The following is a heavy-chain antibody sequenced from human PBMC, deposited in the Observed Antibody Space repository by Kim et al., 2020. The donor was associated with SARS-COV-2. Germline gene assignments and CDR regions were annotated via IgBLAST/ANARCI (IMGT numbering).Heavy chain of an antibody. J-gene: IGHJ4*02. CDR3: ARDKMAAQGYYDISYCFAF. Sequence: KGRFTISRDNSKNMVYLQMNSLSADDTAVYYCARDKMAAQGYYDISYCFAFWGQGTLVTVSS. D-gene: IGHD3-22*01. V-gene: IGHV3-30*07.